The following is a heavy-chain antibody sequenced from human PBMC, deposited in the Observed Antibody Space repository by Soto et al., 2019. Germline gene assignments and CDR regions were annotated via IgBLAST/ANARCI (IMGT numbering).Heavy chain of an antibody. CDR2: INAGNGNT. CDR3: ARERRTAIFGVAPLGY. D-gene: IGHD3-3*01. Sequence: ASVKVSCNASGYTFTSYAMHWVRQAPGQRLEWMGWINAGNGNTKYSQKFQGRVTITRDTSASTAYMELSSLRSEDTAVYYCARERRTAIFGVAPLGYWGQGTLVTVSS. J-gene: IGHJ4*02. V-gene: IGHV1-3*01. CDR1: GYTFTSYA.